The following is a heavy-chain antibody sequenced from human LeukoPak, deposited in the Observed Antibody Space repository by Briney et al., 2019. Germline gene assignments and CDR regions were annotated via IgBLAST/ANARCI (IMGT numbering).Heavy chain of an antibody. J-gene: IGHJ4*02. CDR2: IKQDGSEK. V-gene: IGHV3-7*03. CDR3: ATVRGNYVWGSYRPYYFDY. CDR1: GFTFSSYW. D-gene: IGHD3-16*02. Sequence: GGSLRLSCAASGFTFSSYWMSWVRQAPGKGLEWVANIKQDGSEKYYVDSVKGRFTISRDNAKNSLYLQMNSLRAEDTAVYYCATVRGNYVWGSYRPYYFDYWGQGTLVTVSS.